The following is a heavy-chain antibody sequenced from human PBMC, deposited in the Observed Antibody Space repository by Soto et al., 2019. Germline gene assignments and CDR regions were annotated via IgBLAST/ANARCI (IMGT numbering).Heavy chain of an antibody. D-gene: IGHD3-10*01. CDR3: ATLRGLGEVSPYFDY. Sequence: QVRLQESGPGLLKPSETLSLTCTVSYASINNYHWTWIRQPPGKGLEWIAYIYYTGTTNFNPTLKSRVTLSMDTAKNPFSLKLRSVTAADTAVYYCATLRGLGEVSPYFDYWGQGLMVTVSS. J-gene: IGHJ4*02. CDR1: YASINNYH. CDR2: IYYTGTT. V-gene: IGHV4-59*08.